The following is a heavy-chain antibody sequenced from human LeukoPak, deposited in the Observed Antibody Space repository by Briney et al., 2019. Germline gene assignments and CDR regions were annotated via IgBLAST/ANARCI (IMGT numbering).Heavy chain of an antibody. Sequence: GRSLRLSCAASGFTFSSYAMHWVRQAPGKGLEWVAVISYDGSNKYYADSVKGRFTISRDNSKSTLYLQMNSLRAEDTAVYYCAKSWSVDYWGQGTLVTVSS. D-gene: IGHD2-15*01. CDR2: ISYDGSNK. CDR3: AKSWSVDY. CDR1: GFTFSSYA. V-gene: IGHV3-30*04. J-gene: IGHJ4*02.